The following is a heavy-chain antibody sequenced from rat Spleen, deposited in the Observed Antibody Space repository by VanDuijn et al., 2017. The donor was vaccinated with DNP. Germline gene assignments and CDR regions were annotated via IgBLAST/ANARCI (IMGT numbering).Heavy chain of an antibody. CDR2: ISSGGNA. CDR3: TRGVTTVVTGWFAY. J-gene: IGHJ3*01. D-gene: IGHD1-1*01. Sequence: QVQLKESGPGLVQPSQTLSLTCTVSGFSLTNYGVSWVRQPPGKGLQWVAAISSGGNAKYTSALKSRLSIGRDTSKSQVFLKMNSLQTEDTAIYYCTRGVTTVVTGWFAYWGQGTLVTVSS. V-gene: IGHV2S12*01. CDR1: GFSLTNYG.